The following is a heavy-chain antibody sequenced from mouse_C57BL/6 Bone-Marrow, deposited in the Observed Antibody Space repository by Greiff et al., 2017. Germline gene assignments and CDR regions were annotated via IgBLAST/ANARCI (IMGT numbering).Heavy chain of an antibody. Sequence: EVHLVESGEGLVKPGGSLKLSCAASGFTFSSYAMSWVRQTPEKRLEWVAYISSGGDYIYYADTVKGRFTISRDNARNTLYLQMSSLKSEDTAMYYCTRDITTVEDWYFDVWGTGTTVTVSS. CDR1: GFTFSSYA. V-gene: IGHV5-9-1*02. CDR3: TRDITTVEDWYFDV. D-gene: IGHD1-1*01. CDR2: ISSGGDYI. J-gene: IGHJ1*03.